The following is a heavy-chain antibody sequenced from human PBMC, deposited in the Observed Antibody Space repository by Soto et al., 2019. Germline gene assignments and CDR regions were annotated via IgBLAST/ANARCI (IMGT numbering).Heavy chain of an antibody. CDR3: ARLYGLDAFDI. D-gene: IGHD3-16*02. V-gene: IGHV4-61*01. CDR1: GCSLSSGCFY. Sequence: SETLSLTCTFSGCSLSSGCFYWNWVRQHPGKGLEWIGYIYYSGSTNYNPSLKSRVTISVDTSKNQFSLKLSSVTAADTAVYYCARLYGLDAFDIWGQGTMVTVSS. J-gene: IGHJ3*02. CDR2: IYYSGST.